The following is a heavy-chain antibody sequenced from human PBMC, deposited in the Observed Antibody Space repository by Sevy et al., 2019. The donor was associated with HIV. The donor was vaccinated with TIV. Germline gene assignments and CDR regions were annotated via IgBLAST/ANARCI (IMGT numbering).Heavy chain of an antibody. CDR3: AREVPGSLYGMDV. CDR2: IGTAGDT. D-gene: IGHD3-10*01. Sequence: GGSLRLSCAASGFIFSSYDIHWVRQPTGKGLEWVSGIGTAGDTYYPGSVKGRFTISRENAKNSVYLQMNSLRAGDTAMYYCAREVPGSLYGMDVWGQGTTVTVSS. J-gene: IGHJ6*02. CDR1: GFIFSSYD. V-gene: IGHV3-13*01.